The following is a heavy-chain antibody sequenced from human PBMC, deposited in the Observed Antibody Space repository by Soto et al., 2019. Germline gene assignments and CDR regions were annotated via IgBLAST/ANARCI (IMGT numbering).Heavy chain of an antibody. V-gene: IGHV4-34*01. CDR2: VNHNRRT. D-gene: IGHD2-15*01. CDR3: ARGPGYCSAGSCYSGWFDP. CDR1: GESFSGNF. J-gene: IGHJ5*02. Sequence: SETLSLTCAVYGESFSGNFWSWIRQPPGKGLEWIGDVNHNRRTNYNPSLKSRVTMSVDTYKNQIYLNLTSVTAADTAVYFCARGPGYCSAGSCYSGWFDPWGQGTLVTVSS.